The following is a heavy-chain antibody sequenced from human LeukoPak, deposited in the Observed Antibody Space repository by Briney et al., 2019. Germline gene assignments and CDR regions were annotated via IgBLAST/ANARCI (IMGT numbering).Heavy chain of an antibody. D-gene: IGHD6-19*01. Sequence: PGGSLRLSCTASGFTFSSYGMHWVRHAPGKGLEWVAVIWFDGSNKYYADSVKGRLTISRDNSKSTLYLQMNSLRAEDTAVYYCAKAVAATGHYYFGMDVWGQGTTVTVSS. CDR1: GFTFSSYG. CDR3: AKAVAATGHYYFGMDV. J-gene: IGHJ6*02. CDR2: IWFDGSNK. V-gene: IGHV3-33*06.